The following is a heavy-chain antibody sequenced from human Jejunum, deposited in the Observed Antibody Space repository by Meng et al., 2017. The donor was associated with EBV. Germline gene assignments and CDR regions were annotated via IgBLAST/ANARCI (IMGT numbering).Heavy chain of an antibody. CDR3: SRENFVVVVENIVVVVILLADY. CDR1: G. J-gene: IGHJ4*02. Sequence: GMHWVRQAPGKGLKWMAIIWCDGSDKYYGDSVKGRFTVSRDTSKNTLYLHMNSLRAEDTAVYYCSRENFVVVVENIVVVVILLADYWGPGTLVTVSS. V-gene: IGHV3-33*01. D-gene: IGHD2-15*01. CDR2: IWCDGSDK.